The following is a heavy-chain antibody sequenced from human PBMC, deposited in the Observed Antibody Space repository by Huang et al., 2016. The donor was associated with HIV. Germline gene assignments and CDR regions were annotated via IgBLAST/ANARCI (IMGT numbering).Heavy chain of an antibody. D-gene: IGHD3-10*01. V-gene: IGHV3-48*01. Sequence: EVQLVESGGDLVQPGGSLRLSCAASGFIFNIYSMNWVRQAPGKGLEWVSYISSGSTNIYYADSVKYRFTISRDNAKNSLYLQMNSLRAEDTAVYYCARDGLRGRLMTRSLDYWGQGTLVTVSS. CDR1: GFIFNIYS. CDR2: ISSGSTNI. CDR3: ARDGLRGRLMTRSLDY. J-gene: IGHJ4*02.